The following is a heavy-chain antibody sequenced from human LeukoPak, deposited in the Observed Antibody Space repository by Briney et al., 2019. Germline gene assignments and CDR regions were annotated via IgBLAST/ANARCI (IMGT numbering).Heavy chain of an antibody. D-gene: IGHD3-22*01. J-gene: IGHJ4*02. V-gene: IGHV3-7*01. CDR3: ARDYYYDSSGYYY. CDR1: GFTFSSYA. CDR2: IKQDGSEK. Sequence: GGSLRLSCAASGFTFSSYAMSWVRQAPGKGLEWVANIKQDGSEKYYVDSVKGRFTISRDNAKNSLYLQMNSLRAEDTAVYYCARDYYYDSSGYYYWGQGTLVTVSS.